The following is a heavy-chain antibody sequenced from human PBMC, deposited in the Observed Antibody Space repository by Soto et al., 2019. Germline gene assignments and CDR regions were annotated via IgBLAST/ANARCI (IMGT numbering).Heavy chain of an antibody. D-gene: IGHD3-3*01. CDR2: INPNSGGT. J-gene: IGHJ6*02. CDR3: ARDHIIGSYYDFWSGYRQHYGMDV. Sequence: ASVKVSCKASGYTFTGYYMHWVRQAPGQGLEWMGWINPNSGGTNYAQKFQGWVTMTRDTSISTAYMELSRLRSDDTAVYYCARDHIIGSYYDFWSGYRQHYGMDVWGQGTTVTVSS. V-gene: IGHV1-2*04. CDR1: GYTFTGYY.